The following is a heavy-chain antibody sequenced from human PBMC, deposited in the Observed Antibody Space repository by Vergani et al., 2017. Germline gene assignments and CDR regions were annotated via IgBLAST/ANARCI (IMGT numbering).Heavy chain of an antibody. CDR1: GFTFSSYS. J-gene: IGHJ5*02. V-gene: IGHV3-48*01. CDR3: ASALHTYYLFDP. Sequence: EVQLVESGGGLVQPGGSLRLSCAASGFTFSSYSMNWVRQAPGKVLEWVSYISSSSSTIYYADSVKGRFTISRDNAKNSLYLQMNSLRAEDTAVYYCASALHTYYLFDPWGQGTLVTVSS. CDR2: ISSSSSTI. D-gene: IGHD3-10*01.